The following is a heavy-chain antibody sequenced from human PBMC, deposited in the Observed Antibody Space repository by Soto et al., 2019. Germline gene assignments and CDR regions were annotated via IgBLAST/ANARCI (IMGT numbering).Heavy chain of an antibody. CDR2: MNPNSGNT. V-gene: IGHV1-8*01. CDR3: ARGITIFGVVPG. D-gene: IGHD3-3*01. CDR1: GYTFTNYD. Sequence: QVQLVQSGAEVKKPGASVKVSWKASGYTFTNYDINWVRQATGQGLEWMGWMNPNSGNTGYAQKFQGRVTMTRNTSISTAYMELSSLRSEDTAVYYCARGITIFGVVPGWGQGTLVTVSS. J-gene: IGHJ4*02.